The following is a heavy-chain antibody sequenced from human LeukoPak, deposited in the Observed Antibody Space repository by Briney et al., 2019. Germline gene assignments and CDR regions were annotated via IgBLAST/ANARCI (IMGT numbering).Heavy chain of an antibody. J-gene: IGHJ4*02. V-gene: IGHV4-39*01. D-gene: IGHD3-22*01. Sequence: PSETLSLTCTVSGGSIRSSSYYWAWIRQPPGKGLEWLGNIYYSGSTYYNPSRKSRVTISVDTSKNQCSLKLSSVTAADTAVYFCAISTYYYDSSGIFWGEGTLVTVSS. CDR2: IYYSGST. CDR3: AISTYYYDSSGIF. CDR1: GGSIRSSSYY.